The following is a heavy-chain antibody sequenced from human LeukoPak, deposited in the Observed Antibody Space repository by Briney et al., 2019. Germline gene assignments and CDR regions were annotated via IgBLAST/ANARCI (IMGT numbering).Heavy chain of an antibody. CDR3: ANIYCSSTSCWRSAFDI. D-gene: IGHD2-2*01. V-gene: IGHV3-30*02. Sequence: GGSLRLSCAASGFTFSSYGMHWVRQAPGKGLEWVAFIRYDGSNKCYADSVKGRFTISRDNSKNTLYLQMNSLRAEDTAVYYCANIYCSSTSCWRSAFDIWGQGTMVTVSS. CDR2: IRYDGSNK. CDR1: GFTFSSYG. J-gene: IGHJ3*02.